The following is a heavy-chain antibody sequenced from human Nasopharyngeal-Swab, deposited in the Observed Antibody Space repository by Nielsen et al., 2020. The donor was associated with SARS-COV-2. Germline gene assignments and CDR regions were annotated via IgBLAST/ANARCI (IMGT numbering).Heavy chain of an antibody. D-gene: IGHD4-17*01. V-gene: IGHV1-18*01. CDR2: ISAYNGNT. CDR3: ATGRVTTFFSWFDP. J-gene: IGHJ5*02. Sequence: ASVKVSCKTSGYTFTSFDISWVRQAPGQGLEWMGWISAYNGNTNYAQKLQGRVTMTTDTSTSTAYMELSSLRSEDTAVYYCATGRVTTFFSWFDPWGQGTLVTVSS. CDR1: GYTFTSFD.